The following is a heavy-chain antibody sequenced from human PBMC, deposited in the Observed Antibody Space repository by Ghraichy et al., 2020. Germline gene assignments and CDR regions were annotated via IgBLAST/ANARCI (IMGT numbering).Heavy chain of an antibody. J-gene: IGHJ2*01. CDR1: GFTFSSYA. Sequence: GGSLRLSCAASGFTFSSYAMSWVRQAPGKGLEWVSAISGSGGSTYYADSVKGRFTISRDNSKNTLYLQMNSLRAEDTAVYYCATTRAAYYDFWSGYEDLWGRGTLVTVSS. D-gene: IGHD3-3*01. CDR3: ATTRAAYYDFWSGYEDL. V-gene: IGHV3-23*01. CDR2: ISGSGGST.